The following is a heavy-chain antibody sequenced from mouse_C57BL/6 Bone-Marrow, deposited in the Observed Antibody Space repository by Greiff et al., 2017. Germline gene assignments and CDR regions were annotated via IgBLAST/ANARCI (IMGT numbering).Heavy chain of an antibody. V-gene: IGHV1-85*01. CDR2: IYPRDGST. D-gene: IGHD1-1*01. CDR3: ARLEFDGSSGDWYFDV. J-gene: IGHJ1*03. Sequence: VMLVESGPELVKPGASVKLSCKASGYTFTSYDINWVKQRPGQGLEWIGWIYPRDGSTKYNEKFKGKGTLTVDTSSSTAYMELHSLTSEDSAVYFCARLEFDGSSGDWYFDVWGTGTTVTVSS. CDR1: GYTFTSYD.